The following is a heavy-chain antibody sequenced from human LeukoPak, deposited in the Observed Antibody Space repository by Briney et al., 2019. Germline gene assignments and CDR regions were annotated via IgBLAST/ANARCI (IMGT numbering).Heavy chain of an antibody. V-gene: IGHV1-18*01. Sequence: ASVKVSCKASGYTFTSYGISWVRQAPGQGLEWMGWISAYNGNTNYAQKLQGRVTMTTDTSTSTAYTELRSLRSDDTAVYYCARAYSSGWYPDYWGQGTLVTVSS. CDR2: ISAYNGNT. J-gene: IGHJ4*02. D-gene: IGHD6-19*01. CDR3: ARAYSSGWYPDY. CDR1: GYTFTSYG.